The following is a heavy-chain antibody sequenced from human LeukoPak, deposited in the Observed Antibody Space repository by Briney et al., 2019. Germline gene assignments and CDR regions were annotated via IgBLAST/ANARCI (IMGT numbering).Heavy chain of an antibody. CDR3: AKSLLTTASGTGRAFDI. J-gene: IGHJ3*02. D-gene: IGHD1-26*01. V-gene: IGHV3-23*01. CDR1: GFTFSDYY. CDR2: ISASGDVT. Sequence: GGSLRLSCAASGFTFSDYYMSWIRQAPGKGLEWVSGISASGDVTFHADPVKGRFTISRDNSRNTLYLQMNSLRAEDTAEYYCAKSLLTTASGTGRAFDIWGQGTMVTVSA.